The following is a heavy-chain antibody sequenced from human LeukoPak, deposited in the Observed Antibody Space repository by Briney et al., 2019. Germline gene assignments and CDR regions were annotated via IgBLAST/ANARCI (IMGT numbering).Heavy chain of an antibody. CDR2: ISSSGCAI. J-gene: IGHJ4*02. D-gene: IGHD5-18*01. Sequence: PGGSLRLSCAASGFTFSDYYMSWIRQAPGKGLECLSYISSSGCAIYYADSVMGRFTISRDNAKNSVYLQMNSLRAEDTAVYYCASVDTGMIDYWGQGTLVTVSS. CDR3: ASVDTGMIDY. V-gene: IGHV3-11*04. CDR1: GFTFSDYY.